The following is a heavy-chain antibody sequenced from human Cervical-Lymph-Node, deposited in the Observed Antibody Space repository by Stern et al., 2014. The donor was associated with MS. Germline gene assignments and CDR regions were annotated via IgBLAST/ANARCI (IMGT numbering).Heavy chain of an antibody. CDR1: GFTFSDYA. CDR3: AKERPSNSFYDY. D-gene: IGHD2/OR15-2a*01. Sequence: EMQLVESGGGLVKPGGSLRLSCAASGFTFSDYAMNWFRQAPGKGLEWVSYITSGSDYIYYADSVKGRFSISRDTAKNSLYLQMNSLRAGGTAVYFCAKERPSNSFYDYWGQGTLGTV. CDR2: ITSGSDYI. J-gene: IGHJ4*02. V-gene: IGHV3-21*01.